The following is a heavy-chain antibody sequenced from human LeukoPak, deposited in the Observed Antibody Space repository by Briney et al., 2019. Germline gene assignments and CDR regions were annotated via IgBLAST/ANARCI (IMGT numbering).Heavy chain of an antibody. CDR1: GYRFNAYW. CDR2: IYPDDSDT. Sequence: GEYRKISCKGSGYRFNAYWIAWVRQMPGKGLEWMGIIYPDDSDTRYSPSFQGQVTISADKSVRTAYLQWSSLKASDTAMYYCARPNITSYYDSRGYDAFDVWGQGRMVTVSS. D-gene: IGHD3-22*01. V-gene: IGHV5-51*01. CDR3: ARPNITSYYDSRGYDAFDV. J-gene: IGHJ3*01.